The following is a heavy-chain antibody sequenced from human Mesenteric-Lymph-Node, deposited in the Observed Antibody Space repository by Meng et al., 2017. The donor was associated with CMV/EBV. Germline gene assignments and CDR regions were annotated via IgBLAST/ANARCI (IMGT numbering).Heavy chain of an antibody. V-gene: IGHV4-39*07. CDR1: GGSISSSSYY. CDR2: IYYSGST. D-gene: IGHD4-11*01. CDR3: ARVGLHRFDP. Sequence: SETLSLTCTVSGGSISSSSYYWGWIRQPPGKGLEWIGSIYYSGSTYYNPSLKSRVTISVDTSKNQFSLKLSSVTAADTAVYYCARVGLHRFDPWGQGTLVTVSS. J-gene: IGHJ5*02.